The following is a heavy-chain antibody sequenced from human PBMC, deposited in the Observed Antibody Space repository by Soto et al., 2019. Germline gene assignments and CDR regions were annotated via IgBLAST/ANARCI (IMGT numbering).Heavy chain of an antibody. V-gene: IGHV3-30*18. J-gene: IGHJ6*02. CDR1: GFTFSSYG. CDR3: AKDFPLHPTVHTGDSGLDV. CDR2: ISYDGSSK. Sequence: QVQLEESGGGVAQPGRSLRLSCAASGFTFSSYGMHWVRQAPGKGLEWVAVISYDGSSKDYADSVKGRFTISRDNSKNTLYLQMSSPRAEDTALYYCAKDFPLHPTVHTGDSGLDVWGQGTTVTVSS. D-gene: IGHD4-17*01.